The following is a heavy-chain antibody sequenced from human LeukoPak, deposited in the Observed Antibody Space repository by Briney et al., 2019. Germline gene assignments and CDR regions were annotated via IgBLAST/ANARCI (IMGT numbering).Heavy chain of an antibody. J-gene: IGHJ6*03. CDR3: ARVTFIGIYYYYYMDV. Sequence: PSETLSLTCAVYGGSFSGYYWSWIRQPPGKGLEWIGEINHSGSTNYNPSLKSRVTISVDTSKNQFSLKLSSVTAADTAVYYCARVTFIGIYYYYYMDVWGKGTTVTVSS. CDR1: GGSFSGYY. V-gene: IGHV4-34*01. D-gene: IGHD3-16*02. CDR2: INHSGST.